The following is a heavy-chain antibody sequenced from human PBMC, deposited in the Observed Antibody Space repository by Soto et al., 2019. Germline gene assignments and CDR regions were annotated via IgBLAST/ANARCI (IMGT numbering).Heavy chain of an antibody. CDR2: ISSSSSTI. Sequence: QPAGSLRLSCAACRFTFSSSSLNCVRKTPRKGQEWVSYISSSSSTIYYADSVKGRFTISRDNPKNSLYLQMNSLRDEDTAVYYCAIHSREYYCDSSGYFDAFDIWGQGTMVTVSS. CDR1: RFTFSSSS. D-gene: IGHD3-22*01. J-gene: IGHJ3*02. V-gene: IGHV3-48*02. CDR3: AIHSREYYCDSSGYFDAFDI.